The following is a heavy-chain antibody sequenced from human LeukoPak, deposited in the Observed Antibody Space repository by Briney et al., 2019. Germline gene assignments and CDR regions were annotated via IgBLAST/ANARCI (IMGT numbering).Heavy chain of an antibody. CDR2: IYYSGST. Sequence: SETLSLTCTVSGGSISSSSYYWSWIRQPPGKGLEWIGYIYYSGSTYYNPSLKSRVTISVDTSKNQFSLKLSSVTAADTAVYYCARVDIVVVPAARGAFDIWGQGTMVTVSS. J-gene: IGHJ3*02. CDR3: ARVDIVVVPAARGAFDI. V-gene: IGHV4-30-4*08. CDR1: GGSISSSSYY. D-gene: IGHD2-2*01.